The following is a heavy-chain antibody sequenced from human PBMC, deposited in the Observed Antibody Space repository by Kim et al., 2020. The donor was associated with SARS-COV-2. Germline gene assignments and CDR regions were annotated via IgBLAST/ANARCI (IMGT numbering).Heavy chain of an antibody. V-gene: IGHV3-15*01. CDR3: TTDSWGLLPGSWFYDAFDI. Sequence: GRFTISRDDSKNTLYLQMNSLKTEDTAVYYCTTDSWGLLPGSWFYDAFDIWGQGTMVTVSS. D-gene: IGHD1-26*01. J-gene: IGHJ3*02.